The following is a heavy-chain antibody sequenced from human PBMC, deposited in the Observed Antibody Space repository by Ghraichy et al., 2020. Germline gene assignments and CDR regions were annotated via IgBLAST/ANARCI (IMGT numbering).Heavy chain of an antibody. J-gene: IGHJ4*02. CDR2: ISSSSSTI. CDR1: GFTFSSYG. CDR3: ARSDFIAVVPAAIDY. D-gene: IGHD2-2*02. V-gene: IGHV3-48*02. Sequence: LSLTCAASGFTFSSYGMNWVRQAPGKGLEWVSYISSSSSTIYYADSVKGRFTISRDNAKNSLDLQMNSLRDEDTAVYYCARSDFIAVVPAAIDYWGQGILVTVSS.